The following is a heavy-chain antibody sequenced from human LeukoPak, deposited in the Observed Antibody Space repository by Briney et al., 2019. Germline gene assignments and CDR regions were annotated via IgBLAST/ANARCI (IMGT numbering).Heavy chain of an antibody. CDR3: ARGRSSSWYVDWFDP. D-gene: IGHD6-13*01. V-gene: IGHV4-34*01. CDR1: GGSFSGYY. J-gene: IGHJ5*02. Sequence: SETLSLTCAVYGGSFSGYYWSWIRQPPGKGLEWIGEINHSGSNNYNPSLKSRVTISVDTSKNQFSLKLSSVTAADTAVYYCARGRSSSWYVDWFDPWGQGTLVTVSS. CDR2: INHSGSN.